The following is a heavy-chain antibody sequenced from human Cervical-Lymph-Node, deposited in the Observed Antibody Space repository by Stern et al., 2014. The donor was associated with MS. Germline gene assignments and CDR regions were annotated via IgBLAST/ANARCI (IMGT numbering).Heavy chain of an antibody. V-gene: IGHV4-61*02. Sequence: QVQLQESGPGLVKPSQTLSLTCTVSGGSISSGSYYWSWIRQPAGKGLEWIGRIYTSGSINYNPSLKSRVPISVDPSKNQFSLKLSSVTAADTAVYYCARGDPYCSSTSCTFDYWGQGTLVTVSS. CDR2: IYTSGSI. CDR1: GGSISSGSYY. J-gene: IGHJ4*02. D-gene: IGHD2-2*01. CDR3: ARGDPYCSSTSCTFDY.